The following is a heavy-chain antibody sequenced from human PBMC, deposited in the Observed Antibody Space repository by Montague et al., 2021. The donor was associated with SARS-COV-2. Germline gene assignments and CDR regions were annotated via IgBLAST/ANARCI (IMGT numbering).Heavy chain of an antibody. D-gene: IGHD3-22*01. Sequence: SETLSLTCTVSGGSISSYYWSWIRQPPGKGLEWIGYIYYSGSTNXNPSLKSRVTISVDTSKSQFSLKLRSVTAADTAVYYCARDGYYDNSGYYVRDAFDIWGQGTMVTVSS. CDR2: IYYSGST. J-gene: IGHJ3*02. CDR3: ARDGYYDNSGYYVRDAFDI. CDR1: GGSISSYY. V-gene: IGHV4-59*01.